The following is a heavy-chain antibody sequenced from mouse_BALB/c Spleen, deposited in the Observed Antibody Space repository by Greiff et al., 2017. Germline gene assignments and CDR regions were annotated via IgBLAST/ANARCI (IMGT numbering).Heavy chain of an antibody. D-gene: IGHD2-2*01. CDR2: INPSTGYT. J-gene: IGHJ2*01. CDR1: GFTFTSYW. CDR3: ARWGLRREIDY. Sequence: QVQLVESGGDLVKPGGSLKMSCKASGFTFTSYWMHWVQQRPGQGLEWIGYINPSTGYTEYNQKYKDKATLTADKTSSTAYMQLSSLTSEDSAVYYCARWGLRREIDYWGQGTTLTVSS. V-gene: IGHV1-7*01.